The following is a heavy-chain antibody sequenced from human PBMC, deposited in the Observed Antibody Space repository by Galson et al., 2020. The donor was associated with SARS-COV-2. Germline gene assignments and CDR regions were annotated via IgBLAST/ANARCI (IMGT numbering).Heavy chain of an antibody. Sequence: GESLKISCKASGYTFTGYYMHWVRQAPGQGLEWMGRINPNSGGTNYAQKFQGRVTMTRDTSISTAYMELSRLGSDDTVVYYCARERPPYYDFGSDPGGVEGGYYYYGMDVWGQGTTVTVSS. CDR1: GYTFTGYY. CDR3: ARERPPYYDFGSDPGGVEGGYYYYGMDV. V-gene: IGHV1-2*05. J-gene: IGHJ6*02. D-gene: IGHD3-3*01. CDR2: INPNSGGT.